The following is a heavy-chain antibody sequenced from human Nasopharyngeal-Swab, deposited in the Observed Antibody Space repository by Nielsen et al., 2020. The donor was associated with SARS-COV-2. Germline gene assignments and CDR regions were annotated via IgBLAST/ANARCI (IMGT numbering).Heavy chain of an antibody. D-gene: IGHD1-1*01. CDR1: GFTFSSYS. V-gene: IGHV3-21*01. J-gene: IGHJ3*02. CDR2: ISSSSSYI. Sequence: GGSLRLSCAASGFTFSSYSRNWVRQAPGKGLEWVSSISSSSSYIYYADSVKGRFTISRDNAKNSLYLQMNSLRAEDTAVYYCARSQGERRAGAFDIWGQGTMVTVSS. CDR3: ARSQGERRAGAFDI.